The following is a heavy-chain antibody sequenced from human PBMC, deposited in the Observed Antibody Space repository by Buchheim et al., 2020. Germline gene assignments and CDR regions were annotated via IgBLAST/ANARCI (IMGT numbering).Heavy chain of an antibody. CDR2: ISSSSTI. V-gene: IGHV3-48*02. Sequence: EVQLLESGGGLVQPGGSLRLSCAASGFTFSSYAMSWVRQAPGKGLEWVSYISSSSTIYYADSVKGRFTISRDNAKNSLYLQMNSLRDEDTAVYYCARGRGGTSLFDYWGQGTL. CDR3: ARGRGGTSLFDY. CDR1: GFTFSSYA. J-gene: IGHJ4*02. D-gene: IGHD1-7*01.